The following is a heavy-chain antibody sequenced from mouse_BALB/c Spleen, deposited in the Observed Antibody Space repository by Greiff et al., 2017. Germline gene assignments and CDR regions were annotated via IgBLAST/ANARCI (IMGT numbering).Heavy chain of an antibody. CDR2: ISYSGST. CDR1: GDSITSGY. D-gene: IGHD1-1*01. Sequence: EVHLVESGPSLVKPSQTLSLTCSVTGDSITSGYWNWIRKFPGNKLEYMGYISYSGSTYYNPSLKSRISITRDTSKNQYYLQLNSVTTEDTATYYCARYGGSSQYYFDYWGQGTTLTVSS. CDR3: ARYGGSSQYYFDY. V-gene: IGHV3-8*02. J-gene: IGHJ2*01.